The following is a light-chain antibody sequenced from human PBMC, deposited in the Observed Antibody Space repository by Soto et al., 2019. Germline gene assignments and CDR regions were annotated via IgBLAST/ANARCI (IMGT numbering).Light chain of an antibody. CDR1: SSDVGGYNY. V-gene: IGLV2-8*01. CDR3: SSYAGSNIYV. Sequence: AVLIQPCSACGSTGQSATISCTGTSSDVGGYNYVSWYQQHPGKAPKLMIYEVSKRPSGVPDRFSGSKSGNTASLTVSGLQAEDEADYYCSSYAGSNIYVFGTGTK. CDR2: EVS. J-gene: IGLJ1*01.